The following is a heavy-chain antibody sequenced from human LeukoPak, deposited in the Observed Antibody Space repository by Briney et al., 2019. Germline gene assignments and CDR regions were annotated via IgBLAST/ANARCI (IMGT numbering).Heavy chain of an antibody. D-gene: IGHD3-16*02. V-gene: IGHV1-2*02. J-gene: IGHJ4*02. CDR2: INPNSGDT. CDR3: ARHVYDYVWGSYRHGYYFDY. Sequence: GASVKVSCKASGYTFTGYYMHWVRQAPGQGLEWMGWINPNSGDTNYAQKLQGRVTMTTDTSTSTAYMELRSLRSDDTAVYYCARHVYDYVWGSYRHGYYFDYWGQGTLVTVSS. CDR1: GYTFTGYY.